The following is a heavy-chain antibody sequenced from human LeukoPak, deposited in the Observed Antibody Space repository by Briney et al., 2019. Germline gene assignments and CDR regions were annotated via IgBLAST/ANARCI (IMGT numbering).Heavy chain of an antibody. CDR2: IRSSGTTI. CDR3: ARDRGAVTDVFDY. CDR1: GFTFSDYY. Sequence: PGGSLRLCCVASGFTFSDYYMSWIRQAPGKGLEWVSYIRSSGTTIHYADSVKGRFTISRDNAKNSLYLQMNSLRAEDMAVYYCARDRGAVTDVFDYWGQETLVTVSS. D-gene: IGHD6-19*01. V-gene: IGHV3-11*04. J-gene: IGHJ4*02.